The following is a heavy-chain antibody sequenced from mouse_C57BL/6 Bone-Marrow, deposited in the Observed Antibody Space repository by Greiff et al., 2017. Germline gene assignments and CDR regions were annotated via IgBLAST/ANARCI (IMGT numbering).Heavy chain of an antibody. D-gene: IGHD1-1*01. J-gene: IGHJ3*01. V-gene: IGHV1-5*01. CDR3: TRPRLNDVSSYQFAY. Sequence: VQLQQSGTVLARPGASVKMSCKTSGYTFTSYWMHWVKQRPGQGLEWIGAIYPGNSDTSYNQKFKDKAKLTAVTSASTAYMELSSLTNEDSAVYYGTRPRLNDVSSYQFAYWGQGTLVTVSA. CDR1: GYTFTSYW. CDR2: IYPGNSDT.